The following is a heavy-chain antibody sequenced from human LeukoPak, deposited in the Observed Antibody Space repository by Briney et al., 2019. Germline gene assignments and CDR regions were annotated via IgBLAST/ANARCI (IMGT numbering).Heavy chain of an antibody. V-gene: IGHV1-69*13. Sequence: GGSVKVSCKASGGTFSSNAISWVRQAPGQGLEWMGGIIPIFGTANYAQKFQGRVTITADESTSTAYMELSSLRSEDTAVYYCARVTGYCSGGSCYSPYYYYYGMDVWGQGTTVTVSS. CDR2: IIPIFGTA. CDR1: GGTFSSNA. CDR3: ARVTGYCSGGSCYSPYYYYYGMDV. D-gene: IGHD2-15*01. J-gene: IGHJ6*02.